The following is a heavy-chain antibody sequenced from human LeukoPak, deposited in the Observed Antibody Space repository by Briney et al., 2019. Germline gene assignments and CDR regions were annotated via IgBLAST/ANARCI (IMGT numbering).Heavy chain of an antibody. CDR2: INHSGST. CDR1: GGSISSSSYY. CDR3: ARVSMDYAFDI. J-gene: IGHJ3*02. V-gene: IGHV4-39*07. Sequence: SETLSLTCTVSGGSISSSSYYWGWIRQPPGKGLEWIGEINHSGSTNYNPSLKSRVTISVDTSKNQFSLKLSSVTAADTAVYYCARVSMDYAFDIWGQGTMVTVSS. D-gene: IGHD3/OR15-3a*01.